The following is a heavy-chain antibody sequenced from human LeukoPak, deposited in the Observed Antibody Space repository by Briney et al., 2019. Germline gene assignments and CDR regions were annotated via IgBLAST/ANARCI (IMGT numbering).Heavy chain of an antibody. Sequence: GGSLRLSCAASGFTFSSYAMSSVRQAPGKGLEWVSVIYSGGSTYYADSVKGRFTISRDNAKNSLYLQMNSLRAEDTAVYFCAREREQWHAFDIWGQGTMVTVSS. D-gene: IGHD6-19*01. CDR2: IYSGGST. J-gene: IGHJ3*02. CDR3: AREREQWHAFDI. V-gene: IGHV3-66*01. CDR1: GFTFSSYA.